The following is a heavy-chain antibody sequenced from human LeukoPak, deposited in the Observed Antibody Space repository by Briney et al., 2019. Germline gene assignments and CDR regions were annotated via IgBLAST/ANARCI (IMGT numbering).Heavy chain of an antibody. D-gene: IGHD3-22*01. V-gene: IGHV3-21*01. CDR3: ARESTYYYDSSGYQSDY. J-gene: IGHJ4*02. Sequence: GGSLRLSCAASGFTFSSYSMNWVRQAPGKGLEWVSSISSSSSYIYYADSVKRRFTISRDNAKNSLYLQMNSLRAEDTAVYYCARESTYYYDSSGYQSDYWGQGTLVTVSS. CDR1: GFTFSSYS. CDR2: ISSSSSYI.